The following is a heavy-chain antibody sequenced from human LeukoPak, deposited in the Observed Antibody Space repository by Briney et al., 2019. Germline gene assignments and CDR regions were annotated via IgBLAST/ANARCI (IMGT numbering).Heavy chain of an antibody. CDR2: INHSGST. V-gene: IGHV4-38-2*02. D-gene: IGHD3-22*01. CDR1: GYSISSGYY. Sequence: SETLSLTCTVSGYSISSGYYWGWIRQPPGKGLEWIGEINHSGSTNYNPSLKSRVTISVDTSKNQFSLKLSSVTAADTAVYYCARGRKQRSSVVMTYGYFDLWGRGTLVTVSS. J-gene: IGHJ2*01. CDR3: ARGRKQRSSVVMTYGYFDL.